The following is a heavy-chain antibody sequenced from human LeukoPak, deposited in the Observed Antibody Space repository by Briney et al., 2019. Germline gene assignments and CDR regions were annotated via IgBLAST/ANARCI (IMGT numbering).Heavy chain of an antibody. CDR2: IYYSGST. V-gene: IGHV4-31*03. D-gene: IGHD2-2*02. Sequence: TLSLTCTVSGGSISSGGYYWSWIRQHPGKGLEWIGYIYYSGSTYYNPSLKSRVTISVDTSKNQFSLKLSSVTAADTAVYYCARADPKYCSSTSCYTDFDYWGQGTLVTVSS. CDR3: ARADPKYCSSTSCYTDFDY. J-gene: IGHJ4*02. CDR1: GGSISSGGYY.